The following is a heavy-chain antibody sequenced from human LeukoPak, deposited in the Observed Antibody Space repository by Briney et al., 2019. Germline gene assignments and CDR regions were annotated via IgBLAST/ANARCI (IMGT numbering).Heavy chain of an antibody. CDR3: AELGITMIGGV. J-gene: IGHJ6*04. V-gene: IGHV3-11*01. D-gene: IGHD3-10*02. CDR1: GFMFNDYY. Sequence: SGGSLRLSCAASGFMFNDYYMSWIRQAPGKGLEWVSYISSSGSIIYYADSVKGRFTISRDNAKNSLNLQMKSLRAEDTAVYYCAELGITMIGGVWGKGTTVTISS. CDR2: ISSSGSII.